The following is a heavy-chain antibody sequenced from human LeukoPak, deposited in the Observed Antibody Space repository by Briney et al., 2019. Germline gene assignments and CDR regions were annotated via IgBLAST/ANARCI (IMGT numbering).Heavy chain of an antibody. V-gene: IGHV3-43*02. CDR3: AKDMERYNWNDAIDY. CDR2: ISGDGGST. J-gene: IGHJ4*02. CDR1: GFTFDDYA. D-gene: IGHD1-20*01. Sequence: TGGSLRLSCAASGFTFDDYAMHWVRQAPGKGLEWVSLISGDGGSTYYADSVKGRFTISRDNSKNSLYLQMNSLRTEDTALYYCAKDMERYNWNDAIDYWGQGTLVTVSS.